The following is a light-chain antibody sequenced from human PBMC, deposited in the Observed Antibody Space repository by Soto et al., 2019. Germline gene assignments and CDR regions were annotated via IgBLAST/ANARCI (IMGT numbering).Light chain of an antibody. CDR1: SGHSSYA. J-gene: IGLJ3*02. CDR3: QTWGTGIRV. Sequence: QSVLTQSPSASASLGASVKLTCTLSSGHSSYAIAWHQQQPEKGPRYLMKLNSDGSHSKGDGIPDRSSGSSSGAERYPTISSLPSEDEADYYRQTWGTGIRVFGGGTKLTVL. V-gene: IGLV4-69*01. CDR2: LNSDGSH.